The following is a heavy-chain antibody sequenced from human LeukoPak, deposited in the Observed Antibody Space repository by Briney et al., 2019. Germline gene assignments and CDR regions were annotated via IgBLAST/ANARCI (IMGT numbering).Heavy chain of an antibody. D-gene: IGHD3-10*01. CDR1: GGSFSGYY. CDR3: ARGRNYGSGSFIPLLDY. V-gene: IGHV4-34*01. Sequence: SETLSLTCAVYGGSFSGYYWSWIRQPPGKGLEWIGEINHSGSANYNPSLKSRVTISVDTSKNQFSLKLSSVTAADTAVNYCARGRNYGSGSFIPLLDYWGQGTLVTVSS. CDR2: INHSGSA. J-gene: IGHJ4*02.